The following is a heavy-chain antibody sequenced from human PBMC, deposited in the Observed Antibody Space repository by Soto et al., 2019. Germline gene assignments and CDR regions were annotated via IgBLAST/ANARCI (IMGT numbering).Heavy chain of an antibody. CDR2: ISGSGSRT. J-gene: IGHJ4*02. Sequence: GGSLRLSCAASGFAFSSYAMSWVRQAPGKGLEWVSAISGSGSRTYYTDSVKGRFTISRDNSKNTLYLQMDSLRAEDAAVDYCAKERQTVLRFLEWLLSPGDYWGQGTLVTVSS. D-gene: IGHD3-3*01. V-gene: IGHV3-23*01. CDR3: AKERQTVLRFLEWLLSPGDY. CDR1: GFAFSSYA.